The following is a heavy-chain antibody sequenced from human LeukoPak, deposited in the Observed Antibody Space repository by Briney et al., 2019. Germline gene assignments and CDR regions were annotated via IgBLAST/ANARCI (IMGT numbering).Heavy chain of an antibody. CDR3: TAERAGTIVDY. CDR2: IHHNGVT. Sequence: SETLSLTCTVSGGSINSGSYYWGWIRQPPGRGLEWIGSIHHNGVTFYNPPLKTRATVSVDTTKNQFSLKLISVTAADTAVYYCTAERAGTIVDYWGQGTLVTVSS. CDR1: GGSINSGSYY. V-gene: IGHV4-39*07. D-gene: IGHD1-1*01. J-gene: IGHJ4*02.